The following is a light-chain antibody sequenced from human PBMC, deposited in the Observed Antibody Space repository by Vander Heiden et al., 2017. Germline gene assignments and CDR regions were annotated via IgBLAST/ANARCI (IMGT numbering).Light chain of an antibody. Sequence: QSVLTQPPSASGTPGQRVTISCSGSTSNIGSNYVYWYQQLPGMAPKVLIYRNNQRPSGVPDRFSGSKSGTSASLTISGLRSEDEAEYYCATWDVSLSGPVVFGGGTKLTVL. CDR2: RNN. CDR3: ATWDVSLSGPVV. J-gene: IGLJ2*01. V-gene: IGLV1-47*01. CDR1: TSNIGSNY.